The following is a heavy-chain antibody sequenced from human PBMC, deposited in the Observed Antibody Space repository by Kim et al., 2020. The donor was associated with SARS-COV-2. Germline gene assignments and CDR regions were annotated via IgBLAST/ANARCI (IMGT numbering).Heavy chain of an antibody. Sequence: ASVKVSCKASGYTFTGYYMHWVRQAPGQGLEWMGRINPNSGGTNYAQKFQGRVTMTRDTSISTAYMELSRLRSDDTAVYYCARDIAMVTARRYYYYGMDSGAKGPRSPSP. D-gene: IGHD2-21*02. J-gene: IGHJ6*02. CDR1: GYTFTGYY. CDR3: ARDIAMVTARRYYYYGMDS. V-gene: IGHV1-2*06. CDR2: INPNSGGT.